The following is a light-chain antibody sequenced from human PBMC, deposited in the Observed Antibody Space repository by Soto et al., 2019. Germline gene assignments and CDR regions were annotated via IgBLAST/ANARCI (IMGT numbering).Light chain of an antibody. Sequence: DIQMTQSPSAVSASVGDRVTITCRASHDIGNSLAWFQQKPGKVPERLIYGASTLESGVPSRFSGSGSGTEFTLTISGLQPEDFAAYYCLQHNSSPFTFGPGTKVDV. CDR3: LQHNSSPFT. CDR1: HDIGNS. J-gene: IGKJ3*01. CDR2: GAS. V-gene: IGKV1-17*03.